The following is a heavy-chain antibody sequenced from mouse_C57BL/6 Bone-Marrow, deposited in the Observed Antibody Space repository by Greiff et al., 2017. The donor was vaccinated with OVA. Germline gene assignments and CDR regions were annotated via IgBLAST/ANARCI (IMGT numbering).Heavy chain of an antibody. V-gene: IGHV1-18*01. D-gene: IGHD2-5*01. J-gene: IGHJ3*01. CDR1: GYTFTDYN. CDR3: ARFYYSNPWFAY. Sequence: EVQLQQSGPELVKPGASVKIPCKASGYTFTDYNMDWVKQSHGKSLEWIGDINPNNGGTIYNQKFKGKATLTVDKSSSTAYMELRSLTSEDTAVYFCARFYYSNPWFAYWGQGTLVTVSA. CDR2: INPNNGGT.